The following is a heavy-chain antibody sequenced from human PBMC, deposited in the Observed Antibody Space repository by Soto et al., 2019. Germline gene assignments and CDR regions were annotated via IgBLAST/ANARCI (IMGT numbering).Heavy chain of an antibody. J-gene: IGHJ6*02. Sequence: EVQLVESGGGLVQPGGSLRLSCAASGFTFSSYSMNWVRQAPGKGLEWVSYISSSSSTIYYADSVKGRFTISRDNAKNSLYRQMNSLRAEDTAVYYCARDHDSSGYYYYYYGMDVWGQGTTVTVSS. CDR3: ARDHDSSGYYYYYYGMDV. CDR2: ISSSSSTI. V-gene: IGHV3-48*01. D-gene: IGHD3-22*01. CDR1: GFTFSSYS.